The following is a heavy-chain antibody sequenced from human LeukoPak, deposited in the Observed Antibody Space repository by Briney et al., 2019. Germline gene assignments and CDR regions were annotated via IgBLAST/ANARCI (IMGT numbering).Heavy chain of an antibody. CDR3: ARTITMVRGVIHFDY. Sequence: KPSETLSLTCTVSGGSISSYYWSWIRQPPGKGLEWIGYIYYSGSTNYNPSLKSRVTISVDTSKNQFSLKLSSVTAADTAVYYCARTITMVRGVIHFDYWGQGTLVTVSS. J-gene: IGHJ4*02. V-gene: IGHV4-59*01. CDR1: GGSISSYY. D-gene: IGHD3-10*01. CDR2: IYYSGST.